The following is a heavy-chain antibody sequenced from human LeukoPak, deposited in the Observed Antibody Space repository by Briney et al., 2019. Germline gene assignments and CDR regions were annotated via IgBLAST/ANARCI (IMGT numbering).Heavy chain of an antibody. CDR3: ARDPGHCGSTSCYKFFDY. J-gene: IGHJ4*02. CDR1: GFTFSIYA. Sequence: GRSLRLSCAGSGFTFSIYAMHWVRQAPGKGLEWVALFSYDGSTQRYADSVKGRFTISRDNSKNSLYLQMNSLRAEDTAVYYCARDPGHCGSTSCYKFFDYWGQGTLVTVSS. CDR2: FSYDGSTQ. D-gene: IGHD2-2*02. V-gene: IGHV3-30-3*01.